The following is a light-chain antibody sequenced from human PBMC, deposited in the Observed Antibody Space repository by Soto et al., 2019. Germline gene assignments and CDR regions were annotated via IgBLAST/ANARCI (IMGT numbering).Light chain of an antibody. J-gene: IGLJ3*02. Sequence: QSALTQPPSASGSPGQSVTISCTGASSDVGGYNYVSWCQQHPGKAPKLMIYEVTKRPSGVPDRFSGSKSGNTASLIVSGLQAEDEADYYCSSYAGSNNLVFGGGTKLTVL. CDR3: SSYAGSNNLV. CDR2: EVT. V-gene: IGLV2-8*01. CDR1: SSDVGGYNY.